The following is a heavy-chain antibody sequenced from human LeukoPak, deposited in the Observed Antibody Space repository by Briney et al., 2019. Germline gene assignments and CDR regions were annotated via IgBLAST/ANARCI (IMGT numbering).Heavy chain of an antibody. V-gene: IGHV4-59*08. CDR2: IYYSGST. Sequence: PSETLSLTCTVSGGSISSYYWSWIRQPPGKGLEWIGYIYYSGSTNYNPSLKSRVTISVDTSKNQFSLKLSSVTAADTAVYYCARLVVTAISDAFDIWGQGTMVTVSS. D-gene: IGHD2-21*02. J-gene: IGHJ3*02. CDR1: GGSISSYY. CDR3: ARLVVTAISDAFDI.